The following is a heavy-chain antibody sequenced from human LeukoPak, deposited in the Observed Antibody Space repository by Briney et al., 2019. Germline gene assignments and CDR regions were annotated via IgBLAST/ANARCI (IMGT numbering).Heavy chain of an antibody. CDR3: AKDPRGDGYNLDYFDY. D-gene: IGHD5-24*01. V-gene: IGHV3-23*01. CDR2: ISGSGGST. CDR1: GFTFSSYA. J-gene: IGHJ4*02. Sequence: TGGSLRLSCAASGFTFSSYAMSWVRQAPGKGLEWVSAISGSGGSTYYADSVKGRFTIPRDNSKNTLYLQMNSLRAEDTAVYYCAKDPRGDGYNLDYFDYWGQGTLVTVSS.